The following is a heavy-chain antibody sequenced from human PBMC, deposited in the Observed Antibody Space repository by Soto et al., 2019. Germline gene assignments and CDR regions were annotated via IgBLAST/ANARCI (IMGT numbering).Heavy chain of an antibody. CDR1: GFTFSNFG. V-gene: IGHV3-7*05. J-gene: IGHJ4*02. Sequence: EVQLVESGGGLVQPGGSLRLSCAASGFTFSNFGMSWVRQAPGKGLEWVANIRQDGSDKSYVDSVKGRFTVSRDNSKNSLYLQMNSLRAEDTAVYDCESPQQWLGQRGDFDYWGQGTLVTVSS. CDR2: IRQDGSDK. CDR3: ESPQQWLGQRGDFDY. D-gene: IGHD6-19*01.